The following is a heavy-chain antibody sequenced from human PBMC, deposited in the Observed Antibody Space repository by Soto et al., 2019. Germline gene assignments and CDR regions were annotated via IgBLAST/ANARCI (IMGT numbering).Heavy chain of an antibody. D-gene: IGHD3-22*01. CDR1: GGTSSSYA. J-gene: IGHJ4*02. Sequence: ASLKVSCKASGGTSSSYAISWVRQAPGQGLEWMGGIIPIFGTANYAQKFQGRVTITADESTSTAYMELSSLRSEDTAVYYCARAHYDSSGYHDYWGQGTLVTVSS. V-gene: IGHV1-69*13. CDR2: IIPIFGTA. CDR3: ARAHYDSSGYHDY.